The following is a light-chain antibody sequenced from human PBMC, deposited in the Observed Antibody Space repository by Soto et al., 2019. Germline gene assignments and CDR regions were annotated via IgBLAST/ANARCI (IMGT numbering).Light chain of an antibody. CDR2: ATS. Sequence: DIQMTQSPSSLSASVGDRVTITCRASQSISRYLGWYQQKPGKAPNLLIYATSSLQSGVPSRFSGSGSGTDFTLTISSPQPEDFATYYCQQSYSLPRTFGQGTKVEIK. CDR3: QQSYSLPRT. V-gene: IGKV1-39*01. CDR1: QSISRY. J-gene: IGKJ1*01.